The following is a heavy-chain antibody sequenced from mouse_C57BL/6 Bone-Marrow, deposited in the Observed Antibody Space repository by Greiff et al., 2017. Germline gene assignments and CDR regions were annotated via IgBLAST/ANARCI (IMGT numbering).Heavy chain of an antibody. CDR1: GYTFTSYW. D-gene: IGHD1-1*01. J-gene: IGHJ3*01. CDR2: IYPGSGST. Sequence: VQLQESGAELARPGASVKLSCKASGYTFTSYWITWVKQRPGQGLEWIGDIYPGSGSTTYNEKFTSKATLTVDTSSSTAYMQLSSRTSEYAAFYCKARRSYYYGSEWCAYGGQGTLVTVSA. CDR3: ARRSYYYGSEWCAY. V-gene: IGHV1-55*01.